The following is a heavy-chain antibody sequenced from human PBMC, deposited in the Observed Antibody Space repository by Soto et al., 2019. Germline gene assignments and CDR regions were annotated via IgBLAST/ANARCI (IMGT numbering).Heavy chain of an antibody. CDR3: AREGGYSYGKVNYYYYGMDV. CDR1: GFTFSSYS. Sequence: PGGSLRLSCAASGFTFSSYSMNWVRQAPGKGLEWVSYISSSSSTIYYADSVKGRFTISRDNAKNSLYLQMNSLRDEDTAVYYCAREGGYSYGKVNYYYYGMDVWGQGTTVTVSS. J-gene: IGHJ6*02. V-gene: IGHV3-48*02. CDR2: ISSSSSTI. D-gene: IGHD5-18*01.